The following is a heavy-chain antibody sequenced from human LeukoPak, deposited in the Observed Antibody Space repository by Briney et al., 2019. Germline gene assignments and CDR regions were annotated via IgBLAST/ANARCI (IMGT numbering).Heavy chain of an antibody. J-gene: IGHJ4*02. Sequence: GGSLRLSCAASGFTLTTYGMHWVRQAPGKGLEWVAVISYDGSNKYYADSVRGRFTISRDTSKNTLYLQMNTPRAEDTAVYYCAKDIDYWGQGTLVTVSS. V-gene: IGHV3-30*18. CDR3: AKDIDY. CDR1: GFTLTTYG. CDR2: ISYDGSNK.